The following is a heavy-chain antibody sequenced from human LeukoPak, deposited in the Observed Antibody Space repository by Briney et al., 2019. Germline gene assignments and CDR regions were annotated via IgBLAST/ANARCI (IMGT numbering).Heavy chain of an antibody. V-gene: IGHV4-39*07. J-gene: IGHJ4*02. CDR3: ARSPIALASYYFDY. Sequence: SETLSLTCTVSGGSISSSSYYWGWICQPPGKGLEWIGSIYYSGSTYYNPSLKSRVTISVDTSKNQFSLKLSSVTAADTAVYYCARSPIALASYYFDYWGQGTLVTVSS. CDR2: IYYSGST. D-gene: IGHD6-13*01. CDR1: GGSISSSSYY.